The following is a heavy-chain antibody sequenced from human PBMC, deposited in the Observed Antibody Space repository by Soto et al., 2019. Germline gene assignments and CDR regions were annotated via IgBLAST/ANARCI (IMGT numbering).Heavy chain of an antibody. V-gene: IGHV1-46*03. Sequence: ASVKVSCKASGYTFTSYYMHWVRQAPGQGLEWMGIINPSGGSTSHAQKFQGRVTMTRDTSTSTVYMELSSLGSEDTAVYYCARVGFMITFGGVTPYAFDIWGQGTMVTVSS. CDR1: GYTFTSYY. CDR2: INPSGGST. J-gene: IGHJ3*02. CDR3: ARVGFMITFGGVTPYAFDI. D-gene: IGHD3-16*01.